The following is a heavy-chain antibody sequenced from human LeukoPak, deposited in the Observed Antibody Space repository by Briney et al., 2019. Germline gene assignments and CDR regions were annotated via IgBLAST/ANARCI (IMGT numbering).Heavy chain of an antibody. CDR3: AKREVATTRSLDY. V-gene: IGHV3-53*01. J-gene: IGHJ4*02. Sequence: PGGSLRLPCAASGFTVSSNYMTWVRQAPGKGLEWVSVLYSDGSTYYADSVKGRFTISRDNSKNTLYLQMNSLRAEDTAVYYCAKREVATTRSLDYWGQGTLVTVSS. D-gene: IGHD5-12*01. CDR2: LYSDGST. CDR1: GFTVSSNY.